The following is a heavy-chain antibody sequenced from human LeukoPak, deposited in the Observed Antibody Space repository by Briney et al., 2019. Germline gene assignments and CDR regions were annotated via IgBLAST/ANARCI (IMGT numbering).Heavy chain of an antibody. V-gene: IGHV1-18*01. Sequence: ASVKVSCKASGYTFTSYGISWVRQAPGQGLEWMGWISAYNGNTNCAQKLQGRVTMTTDTSTSTAYLELRSLRSDDTAVYYCARFTIFGVVTPYYYYYMDVWGKGTTVTVSS. J-gene: IGHJ6*03. CDR2: ISAYNGNT. CDR3: ARFTIFGVVTPYYYYYMDV. CDR1: GYTFTSYG. D-gene: IGHD3-3*01.